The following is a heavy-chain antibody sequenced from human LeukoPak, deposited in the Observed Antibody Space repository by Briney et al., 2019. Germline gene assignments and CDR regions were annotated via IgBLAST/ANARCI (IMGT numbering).Heavy chain of an antibody. D-gene: IGHD1-26*01. J-gene: IGHJ5*02. CDR2: GSDSGGT. CDR3: AKNGQSGFSFDP. V-gene: IGHV4-34*01. Sequence: PSETLSLTCAVYGESLNGHYWSWIRQSPGKGLEWIGEGSDSGGTKFNPSLKSRASISADTSRNQFSLKLRSVTAADTAVYYCAKNGQSGFSFDPRGQGTPVTVSS. CDR1: GESLNGHY.